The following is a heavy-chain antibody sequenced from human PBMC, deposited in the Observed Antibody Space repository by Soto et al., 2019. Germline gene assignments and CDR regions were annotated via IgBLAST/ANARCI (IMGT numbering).Heavy chain of an antibody. Sequence: PGGSLRLSCAASGFNLSSYAMHWVRQAPGKGLEWVAVISYDGSNKYYADSVKGRFTISRDNSKNTLYLQMNSLRAEDTAVYYCARARGGYQIWGQGTMVTVSS. V-gene: IGHV3-30-3*01. CDR1: GFNLSSYA. J-gene: IGHJ3*02. CDR2: ISYDGSNK. CDR3: ARARGGYQI. D-gene: IGHD2-2*01.